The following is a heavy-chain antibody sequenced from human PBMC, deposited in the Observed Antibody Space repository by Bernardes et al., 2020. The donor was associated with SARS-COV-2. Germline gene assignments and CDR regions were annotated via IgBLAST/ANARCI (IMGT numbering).Heavy chain of an antibody. V-gene: IGHV1-2*02. Sequence: ASVKVSCKASGYTFTGYYMHWVRQAPGQGLEWMGWINPNSGGTNYAQKFQGRVTMTRDTSISTAYMELSRLRSDDTAVYYCATYSLDKTYYYGSGSYHNYYGMDVWGQGTTVSVSS. CDR1: GYTFTGYY. CDR3: ATYSLDKTYYYGSGSYHNYYGMDV. CDR2: INPNSGGT. D-gene: IGHD3-10*01. J-gene: IGHJ6*02.